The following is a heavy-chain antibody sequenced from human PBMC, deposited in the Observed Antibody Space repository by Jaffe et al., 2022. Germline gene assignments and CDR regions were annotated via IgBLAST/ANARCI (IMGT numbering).Heavy chain of an antibody. CDR3: AKGSSPPEDEWLVGAFDY. J-gene: IGHJ4*02. D-gene: IGHD6-19*01. Sequence: EVQLVESGGVVVQPGGSLRLSCAASGFTFDDYAMHWVRQAPGKGLEWVSLISWDGGSTYYADSVKGRFTISRDNSKNSLYLQMNSLRAEDTALYYCAKGSSPPEDEWLVGAFDYWGQGTLVTVSS. CDR2: ISWDGGST. V-gene: IGHV3-43D*04. CDR1: GFTFDDYA.